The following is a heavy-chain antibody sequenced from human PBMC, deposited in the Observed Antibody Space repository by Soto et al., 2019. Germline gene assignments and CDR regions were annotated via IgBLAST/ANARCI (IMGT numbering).Heavy chain of an antibody. Sequence: QVQLVQSGAEVKKPGASVKVSCKASGYTFTSYGISWVRQAPGQGLEWMGWISAYNGNTNYAQKLQGRVTMTTDTPTSTAYMQRRSLSSDDTAVYYCASAGYCSSTSCLYYYYYYGMDVWGQGTTVTVSS. CDR1: GYTFTSYG. J-gene: IGHJ6*02. CDR3: ASAGYCSSTSCLYYYYYYGMDV. CDR2: ISAYNGNT. D-gene: IGHD2-2*01. V-gene: IGHV1-18*01.